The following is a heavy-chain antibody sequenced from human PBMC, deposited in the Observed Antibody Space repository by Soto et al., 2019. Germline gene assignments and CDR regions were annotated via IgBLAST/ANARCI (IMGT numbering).Heavy chain of an antibody. D-gene: IGHD6-13*01. V-gene: IGHV4-34*01. CDR2: INHSGST. J-gene: IGHJ4*02. Sequence: SETLSLTCAVYGGSFSGYYWSWIRQPPGKGLEWIGEINHSGSTNYNPSLKSRVTISVDTSKNQFSLKLSSVTAADTAVYYCARERIAAADIDYWGQGTLVTVSS. CDR3: ARERIAAADIDY. CDR1: GGSFSGYY.